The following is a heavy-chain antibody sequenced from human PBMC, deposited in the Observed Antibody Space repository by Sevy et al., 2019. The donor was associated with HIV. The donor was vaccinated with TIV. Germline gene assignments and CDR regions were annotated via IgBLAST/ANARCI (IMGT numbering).Heavy chain of an antibody. CDR3: ATTKEYYDGSGCPFDY. D-gene: IGHD3-22*01. CDR1: GYTLTQVS. Sequence: ASVKVSCKVSGYTLTQVSMHWVRQAPGEGLEWMGSFDPEDGETIYAQKFQGRVTMTEDTSKYTAYMELNILRSKDTAVYFCATTKEYYDGSGCPFDYWGQETLITVSS. CDR2: FDPEDGET. V-gene: IGHV1-24*01. J-gene: IGHJ4*02.